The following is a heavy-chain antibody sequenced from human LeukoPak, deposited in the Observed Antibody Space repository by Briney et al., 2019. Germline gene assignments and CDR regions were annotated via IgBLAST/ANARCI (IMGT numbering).Heavy chain of an antibody. J-gene: IGHJ4*02. CDR3: ARASWELRPSGYFDY. CDR2: ISSNGGST. Sequence: TGGSLRLSCSASGFTFSSYAMHWVRQAPGKGLEYVSAISSNGGSTYYADSVKGRFTISRDNSKNTLYLQMNSLRAEDTAVYYCARASWELRPSGYFDYWGQGTLVTVSS. D-gene: IGHD1-26*01. CDR1: GFTFSSYA. V-gene: IGHV3-64*04.